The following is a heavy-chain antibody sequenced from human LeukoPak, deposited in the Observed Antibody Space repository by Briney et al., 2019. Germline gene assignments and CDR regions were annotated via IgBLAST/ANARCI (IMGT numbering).Heavy chain of an antibody. D-gene: IGHD3-22*01. Sequence: SETLSLTCTVSGVSISSSSYYWGWIRQPPGKGLEWIGSIYYSGSTYYNPSLKSRVTISVDTSKNQFSLKLSSVTAADTAVYYCARQPTYYYDSSGYWGYYYYGMDVWGQGTTVTVSS. CDR3: ARQPTYYYDSSGYWGYYYYGMDV. CDR2: IYYSGST. J-gene: IGHJ6*02. CDR1: GVSISSSSYY. V-gene: IGHV4-39*01.